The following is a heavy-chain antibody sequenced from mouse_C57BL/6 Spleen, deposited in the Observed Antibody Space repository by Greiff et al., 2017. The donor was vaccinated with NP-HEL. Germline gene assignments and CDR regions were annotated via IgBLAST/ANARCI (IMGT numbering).Heavy chain of an antibody. V-gene: IGHV1-59*01. Sequence: QVQLQQPGAELVRPGTSVKLSCKASGYTFTSYWMHWVKQRPGQGLEWIGVIDPSDSYTNYNQKFKGKATLTVDTSSSTAYMQLSSLTDEESAVYYCARVIEGEPIDYWGQGTTLTVSS. D-gene: IGHD1-1*01. J-gene: IGHJ2*01. CDR3: ARVIEGEPIDY. CDR1: GYTFTSYW. CDR2: IDPSDSYT.